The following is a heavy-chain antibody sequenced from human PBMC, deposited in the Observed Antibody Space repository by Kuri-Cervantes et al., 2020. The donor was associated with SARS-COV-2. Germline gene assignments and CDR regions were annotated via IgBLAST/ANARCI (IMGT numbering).Heavy chain of an antibody. V-gene: IGHV4-4*07. J-gene: IGHJ5*02. CDR3: ARQYYDILTGYYQGLRGWFDP. CDR1: GGPISSYY. D-gene: IGHD3-9*01. Sequence: SETLSPPCTVPGGPISSYYWSWIRQPAGKGLKWIGRIYTSGSTNYNPSLKSRVTMSVDTSTNQFSLKLSSVTAADTAVYYCARQYYDILTGYYQGLRGWFDPWGQGTLVTVSS. CDR2: IYTSGST.